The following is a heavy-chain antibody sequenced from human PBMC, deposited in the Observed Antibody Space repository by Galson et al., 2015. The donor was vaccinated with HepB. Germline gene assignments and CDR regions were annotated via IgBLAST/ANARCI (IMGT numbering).Heavy chain of an antibody. D-gene: IGHD3-10*01. CDR1: GGSLGSGGYY. Sequence: TLSLTCTVSGGSLGSGGYYWSWIRQHPGKGLEWIGYTHSSGRPYYTPSLRGRLTISEGMSKNQFSLKLSSVTAADTAIYYCARGSEDNYGSFDYWGQGTLVTVSS. CDR3: ARGSEDNYGSFDY. J-gene: IGHJ4*02. V-gene: IGHV4-31*03. CDR2: THSSGRP.